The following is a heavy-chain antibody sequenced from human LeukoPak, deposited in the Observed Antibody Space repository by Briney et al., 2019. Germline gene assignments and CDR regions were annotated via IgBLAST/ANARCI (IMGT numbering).Heavy chain of an antibody. Sequence: PSETLSLTCTVSGGSVSSSSYYWSWIRQPPGEGLEWIGYIYYSGSTNYNPSLRSRVTISVDTSKNQFSLMLNSVTAADTAVYYCARGWPHGYDILTGPRDYFDYWGQGTLVTVSS. CDR3: ARGWPHGYDILTGPRDYFDY. D-gene: IGHD3-9*01. CDR2: IYYSGST. CDR1: GGSVSSSSYY. V-gene: IGHV4-61*01. J-gene: IGHJ4*02.